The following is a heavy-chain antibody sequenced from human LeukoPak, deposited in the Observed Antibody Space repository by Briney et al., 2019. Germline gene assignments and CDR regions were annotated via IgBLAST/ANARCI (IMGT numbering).Heavy chain of an antibody. Sequence: PSETLSLTCTVSGGSIGRSTYYWGCIRQPPGKGQEWIGNIYYSGNTYYNPSLKSRVTISVDTSKNQFSLKLSSVTAADTAVHYCARDTGGYYFDSWGQGTLVTVSS. CDR1: GGSIGRSTYY. CDR2: IYYSGNT. D-gene: IGHD2-8*02. CDR3: ARDTGGYYFDS. V-gene: IGHV4-39*02. J-gene: IGHJ4*02.